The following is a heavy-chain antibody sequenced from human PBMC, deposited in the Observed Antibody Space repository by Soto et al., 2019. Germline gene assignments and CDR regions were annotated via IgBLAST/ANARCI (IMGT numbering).Heavy chain of an antibody. CDR3: ARGGGGGLFEH. V-gene: IGHV3-11*06. J-gene: IGHJ4*02. Sequence: GGSLRRSCATSGFPFNDYYMSWIRQAPGKGLEWLSHISPKSTYRNYADSVKGRFTISRDNTKSSLFLQMNSLGVDDTAVYYCARGGGGGLFEHWGQGVLVNVSS. CDR1: GFPFNDYY. CDR2: ISPKSTYR. D-gene: IGHD2-21*01.